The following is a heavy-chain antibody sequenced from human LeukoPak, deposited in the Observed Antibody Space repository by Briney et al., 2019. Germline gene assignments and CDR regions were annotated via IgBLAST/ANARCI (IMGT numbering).Heavy chain of an antibody. D-gene: IGHD6-13*01. CDR3: ASRSESGSSWYGSFDI. J-gene: IGHJ3*02. CDR1: GYTFTGYY. Sequence: ASLKVSCKASGYTFTGYYMHWVRQAPGQGLEWTGWINPNSGGTNYAEKFQGRVTMTRDTSISTAYMELSRLRSDDTAVYYCASRSESGSSWYGSFDIWGQGTMVSVSS. CDR2: INPNSGGT. V-gene: IGHV1-2*02.